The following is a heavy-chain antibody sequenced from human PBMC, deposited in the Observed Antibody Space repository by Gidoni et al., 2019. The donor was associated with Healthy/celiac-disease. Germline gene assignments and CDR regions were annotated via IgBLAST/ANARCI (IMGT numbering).Heavy chain of an antibody. V-gene: IGHV4-34*01. CDR1: GGSFSGYY. CDR2: INHSGST. D-gene: IGHD6-6*01. Sequence: QVHLQQCCAGLLKPSETRALTGAVDGGSFSGYYWSWIRQPPGKGLEWIEEINHSGSTNDNPSLTSRVTISVDTSKNQFSLKLSSVTAADTAVYYCARIAARHWFDPWGQGTLVTVSS. CDR3: ARIAARHWFDP. J-gene: IGHJ5*02.